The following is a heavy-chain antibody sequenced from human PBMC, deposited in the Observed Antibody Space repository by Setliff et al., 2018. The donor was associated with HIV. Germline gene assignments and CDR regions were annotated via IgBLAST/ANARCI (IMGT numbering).Heavy chain of an antibody. CDR2: IYTSGNT. CDR3: AGEYSSSSPFEY. V-gene: IGHV4-61*02. Sequence: SETLSLTCAVSGYSISSGRYYWSWIRQPAGKGLEWIGRIYTSGNTNYNPSLKSRVTISVDTSKNQLSLNLTSVTAADTAVYYCAGEYSSSSPFEYWGRGTLVTVSS. J-gene: IGHJ4*02. CDR1: GYSISSGRYY. D-gene: IGHD6-6*01.